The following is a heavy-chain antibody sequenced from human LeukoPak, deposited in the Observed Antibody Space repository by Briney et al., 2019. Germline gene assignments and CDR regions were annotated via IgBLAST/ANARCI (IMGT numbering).Heavy chain of an antibody. CDR3: ARDTTVAGTNYYYMDV. Sequence: SVMVSCKASGGTFSSYAISWVRQAPGQGLEWMGRIIPIFGTANYAQKFQGRVTITTDESTSTAYIELSSPRSEDTAVYYCARDTTVAGTNYYYMDVWGKGTTVTVSS. J-gene: IGHJ6*03. CDR1: GGTFSSYA. D-gene: IGHD6-19*01. V-gene: IGHV1-69*05. CDR2: IIPIFGTA.